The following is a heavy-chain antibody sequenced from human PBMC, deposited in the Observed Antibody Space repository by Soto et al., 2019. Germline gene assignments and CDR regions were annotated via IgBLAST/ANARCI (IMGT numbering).Heavy chain of an antibody. J-gene: IGHJ4*02. CDR2: IYYRGST. D-gene: IGHD5-12*01. CDR1: GGSIGSSSYY. V-gene: IGHV4-39*01. Sequence: PSETLSLTCPVSGGSIGSSSYYWGWIRQPPGKGLEWIGSIYYRGSTYYNPSLKSRVTISVDTSKNQFSLKLSSVTAADTAVYYCARQRVATIIIRDFDYWGQGTLVTVSS. CDR3: ARQRVATIIIRDFDY.